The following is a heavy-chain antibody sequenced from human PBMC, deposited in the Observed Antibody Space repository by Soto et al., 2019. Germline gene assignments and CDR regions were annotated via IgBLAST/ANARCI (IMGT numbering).Heavy chain of an antibody. CDR1: GGSISSYY. D-gene: IGHD5-12*01. V-gene: IGHV4-59*01. CDR3: ARGYKHGMDV. Sequence: SETLSLTCTVSGGSISSYYWSWIRQPPGKGLEWIGYIYYSGSTNYNPSLKSRVTISVDTSKNQFSLKLSSVTAADTAVYYCARGYKHGMDVCGQGTTVTVSS. CDR2: IYYSGST. J-gene: IGHJ6*02.